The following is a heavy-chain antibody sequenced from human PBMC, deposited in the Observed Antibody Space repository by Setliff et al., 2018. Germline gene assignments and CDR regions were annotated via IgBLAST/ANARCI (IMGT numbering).Heavy chain of an antibody. D-gene: IGHD3-22*01. CDR1: GYAFITFG. V-gene: IGHV1-18*01. CDR2: ISPVYGIA. Sequence: ASVKVSCKTSGYAFITFGMSWVRQAPGQGLEWMGWISPVYGIANYARKFQGRVTMTADTSTTTAYLELTSLRYDDTAVYYCVRGPGPSVVVAIPSDHWGQGSLVTVSS. CDR3: VRGPGPSVVVAIPSDH. J-gene: IGHJ4*02.